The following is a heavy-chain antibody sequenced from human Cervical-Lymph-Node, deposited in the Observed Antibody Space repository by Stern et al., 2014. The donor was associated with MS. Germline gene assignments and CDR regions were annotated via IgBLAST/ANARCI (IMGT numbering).Heavy chain of an antibody. J-gene: IGHJ4*02. D-gene: IGHD2-21*01. CDR1: GYNFINYW. CDR2: IYPGDSDI. Sequence: EVQLVESGAELKEPGESLKISCKTSGYNFINYWIAWVRQVPGKGLEWIGIIYPGDSDIRYSPSFQVHVTMSVDKSKTTAYLQWKSLKASDTAVYYCARWSVACDYWGQGALITVSS. V-gene: IGHV5-51*03. CDR3: ARWSVACDY.